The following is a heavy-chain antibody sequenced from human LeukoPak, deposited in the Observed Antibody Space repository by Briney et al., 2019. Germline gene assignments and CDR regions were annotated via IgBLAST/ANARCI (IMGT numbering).Heavy chain of an antibody. CDR2: INPNSGGT. CDR3: ARTGYSSGWLDY. Sequence: AASVKVSCKASGYTFTGYYIHWVRQAPGQGLEWMGWINPNSGGTNYAQKFQGRVTMTRDTSISTAYMELSRLRSDDTAVYYCARTGYSSGWLDYWGQGTLVTVSS. D-gene: IGHD6-19*01. J-gene: IGHJ4*02. CDR1: GYTFTGYY. V-gene: IGHV1-2*02.